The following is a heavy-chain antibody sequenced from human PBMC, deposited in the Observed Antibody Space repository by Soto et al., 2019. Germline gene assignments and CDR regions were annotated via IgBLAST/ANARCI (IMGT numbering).Heavy chain of an antibody. CDR1: GGTFSSYA. CDR3: ARSIVVVPAAYYYYGMDV. D-gene: IGHD2-2*01. V-gene: IGHV1-69*13. J-gene: IGHJ6*02. CDR2: IIPIFGTA. Sequence: SVKVSCKASGGTFSSYAISWVRQAPGQGLEWMGGIIPIFGTANYAQKFQGRVTITADESTSTAYMELSSLRSEDTAVYYCARSIVVVPAAYYYYGMDVWGQGTTVTVSS.